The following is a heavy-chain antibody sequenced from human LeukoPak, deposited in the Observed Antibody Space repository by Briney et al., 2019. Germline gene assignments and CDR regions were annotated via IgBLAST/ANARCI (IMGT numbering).Heavy chain of an antibody. CDR1: GYSISSGYY. CDR2: IYHSGST. CDR3: ARRAVAGTGDWFDS. Sequence: PSETLSLTCAVSGYSISSGYYWGWIRQPPGKGLEWIGSIYHSGSTYYNPSLKSRVTISVDTSKNQFSLKLSSVTAADTGVYHCARRAVAGTGDWFDSWGQGTLVTVSS. V-gene: IGHV4-38-2*01. J-gene: IGHJ5*01. D-gene: IGHD6-19*01.